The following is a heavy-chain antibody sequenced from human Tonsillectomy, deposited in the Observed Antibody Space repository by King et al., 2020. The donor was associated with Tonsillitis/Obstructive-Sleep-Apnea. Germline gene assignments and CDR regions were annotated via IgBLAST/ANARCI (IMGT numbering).Heavy chain of an antibody. CDR3: ARLGITSPYYFDY. D-gene: IGHD2-2*01. CDR1: KYSFTNYW. V-gene: IGHV5-51*03. Sequence: VQLVESGAEVKKPGASLKISCKGSKYSFTNYWIGWVRRMPGKGLEWMGIIYPGDSDTKCSPSFQGQVTISADKSISTAYLQWSSLKASDTAMYYCARLGITSPYYFDYWGQGTLVTVSS. CDR2: IYPGDSDT. J-gene: IGHJ4*02.